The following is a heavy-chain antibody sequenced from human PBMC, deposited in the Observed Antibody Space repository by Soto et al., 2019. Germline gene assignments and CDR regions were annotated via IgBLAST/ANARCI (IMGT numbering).Heavy chain of an antibody. Sequence: EVQLLESGGALVQSGGSLRLSCAASGFTFSNFAMSWVRQAPGKGLEWVSYISSSSSVIDYADSVKGRFTVSRDNARNSLYLQMNSLRAEDTAVYYCARDLSWGSNWYYYMDVWGKGTTVTVSS. CDR3: ARDLSWGSNWYYYMDV. CDR2: ISSSSSVI. D-gene: IGHD7-27*01. CDR1: GFTFSNFA. V-gene: IGHV3-48*01. J-gene: IGHJ6*03.